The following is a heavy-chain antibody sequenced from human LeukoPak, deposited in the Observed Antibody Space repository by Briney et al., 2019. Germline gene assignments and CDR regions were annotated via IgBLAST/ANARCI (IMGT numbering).Heavy chain of an antibody. CDR1: GFTFSSYA. V-gene: IGHV3-23*01. CDR2: ISGSGRST. CDR3: ARCGGDSFDS. J-gene: IGHJ4*02. Sequence: PGGSLRLSCAASGFTFSSYAMSWVRQAPGKGLEWVSAISGSGRSTYYADSVKGRFTISRVNSKNTLYLQMNSLRAEDTAVYYCARCGGDSFDSWGQGTLVTVSS. D-gene: IGHD2-21*01.